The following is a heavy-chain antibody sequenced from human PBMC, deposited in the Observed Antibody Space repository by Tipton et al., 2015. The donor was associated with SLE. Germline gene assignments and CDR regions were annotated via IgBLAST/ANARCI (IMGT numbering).Heavy chain of an antibody. D-gene: IGHD2-2*01. CDR1: GGSISDYY. CDR2: IFYSGGT. Sequence: TLSLTCTVSGGSISDYYWTWIRQPPGKGLEWIGYIFYSGGTNYNPSLKSRVTISGDTSKNQFSLKVTSVTAADTAVYYCAREDVVVVPAAYRGGPFDYWGQGTLVTVSS. J-gene: IGHJ4*02. CDR3: AREDVVVVPAAYRGGPFDY. V-gene: IGHV4-59*12.